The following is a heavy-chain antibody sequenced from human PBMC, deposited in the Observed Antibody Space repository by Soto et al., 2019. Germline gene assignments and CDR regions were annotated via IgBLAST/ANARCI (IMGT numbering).Heavy chain of an antibody. D-gene: IGHD4-17*01. V-gene: IGHV4-61*01. CDR3: ASGIDYGGENSPVDY. Sequence: SETLSLTCTVSGGSVSSGSYYWSWIRQPPGKGLEWIGYIYYSGSTNYNPSLKSRVTISVDTSKNQFSLKMRSVTAPDTAVYYCASGIDYGGENSPVDYWGQGTLVTVSS. CDR1: GGSVSSGSYY. CDR2: IYYSGST. J-gene: IGHJ4*02.